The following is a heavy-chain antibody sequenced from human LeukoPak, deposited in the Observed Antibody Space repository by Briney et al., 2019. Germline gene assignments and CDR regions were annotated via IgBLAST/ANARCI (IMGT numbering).Heavy chain of an antibody. Sequence: GGSLRLSCAASGFTFSSYSMNWVRQAPGKGLEWVSYISSSSSTIYYADSVKGRFTISRDNAKNSLYLQMNSLRAEDTAVYYCARGFPRKFLGRSGRRSNWFDPWGQGILVNVSS. CDR1: GFTFSSYS. CDR3: ARGFPRKFLGRSGRRSNWFDP. V-gene: IGHV3-48*01. CDR2: ISSSSSTI. J-gene: IGHJ5*02. D-gene: IGHD3-10*01.